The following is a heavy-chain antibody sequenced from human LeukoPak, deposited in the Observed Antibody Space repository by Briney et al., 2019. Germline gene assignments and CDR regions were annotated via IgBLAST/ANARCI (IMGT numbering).Heavy chain of an antibody. CDR3: ARSSSSSWYTWYFQR. V-gene: IGHV5-51*01. D-gene: IGHD6-13*01. J-gene: IGHJ1*01. Sequence: GESLKISCQGSGYSFSDYWIAWVRQLPGKGLEWMGIIFPGDSDTRYSPSFQGQVTMSADKSINTAYLQWSSLRASDTAMYLCARSSSSSWYTWYFQRWGQGTLVTVSS. CDR1: GYSFSDYW. CDR2: IFPGDSDT.